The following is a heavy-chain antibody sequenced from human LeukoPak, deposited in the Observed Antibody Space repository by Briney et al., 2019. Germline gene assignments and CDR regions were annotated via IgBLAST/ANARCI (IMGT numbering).Heavy chain of an antibody. D-gene: IGHD4-17*01. CDR2: ISSRSSYI. J-gene: IGHJ4*02. Sequence: GGSLRLSCAASGFTFSSYRMNWVRQAPGKGLGWVSSISSRSSYIYYADSLKGRFTISRDNAKNSLYLIIHSLRAEDTAVYYCARDRADPDYGDYVFAYWGQGTLVTVSS. CDR3: ARDRADPDYGDYVFAY. V-gene: IGHV3-21*01. CDR1: GFTFSSYR.